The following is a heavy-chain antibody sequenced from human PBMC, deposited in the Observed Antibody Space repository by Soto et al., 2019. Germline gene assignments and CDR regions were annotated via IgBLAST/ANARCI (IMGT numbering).Heavy chain of an antibody. CDR1: GFTFSSYG. CDR2: IWYDGSNK. Sequence: GGSLRLSCAASGFTFSSYGMHWVRQAPGKGLEWVAVIWYDGSNKYYADSVKGRFTISRDNSKNTLYLQMNSLRAEDTAVYYCARVRGDYAYYYYYYGMDVWGQGTTVTVSS. J-gene: IGHJ6*02. CDR3: ARVRGDYAYYYYYYGMDV. D-gene: IGHD4-17*01. V-gene: IGHV3-33*01.